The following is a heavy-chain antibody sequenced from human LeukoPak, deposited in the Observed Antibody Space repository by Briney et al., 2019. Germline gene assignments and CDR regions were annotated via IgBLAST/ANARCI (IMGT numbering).Heavy chain of an antibody. CDR1: RFTFTSYA. V-gene: IGHV3-23*01. CDR2: ITGSGGDT. J-gene: IGHJ4*02. D-gene: IGHD6-13*01. Sequence: GGSLRLSCAASRFTFTSYAMNWVRQAPGKGLEWVSGITGSGGDTYYADSVKGRFTISRDNSKNTVYLQMDSLRDEDTAIYYCAKAGAPWQQHIQGYYFDYWGQGTLVTVSS. CDR3: AKAGAPWQQHIQGYYFDY.